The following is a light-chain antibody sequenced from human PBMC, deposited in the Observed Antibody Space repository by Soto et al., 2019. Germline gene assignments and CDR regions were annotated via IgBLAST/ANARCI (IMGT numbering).Light chain of an antibody. CDR2: DAS. V-gene: IGKV3-11*01. CDR1: QSVSKY. J-gene: IGKJ4*01. CDR3: QEYGNWLLT. Sequence: EIVLTQSPATLSLSPGERVTLSCRASQSVSKYLAWYQQKPGQAPRLLIYDASNRATGIPARFSGSGSGTDSPLTISGLVPEDCAVYYDQEYGNWLLTFGGGTKVEIK.